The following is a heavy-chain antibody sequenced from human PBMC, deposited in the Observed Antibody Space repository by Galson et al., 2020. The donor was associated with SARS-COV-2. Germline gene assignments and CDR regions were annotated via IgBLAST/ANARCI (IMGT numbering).Heavy chain of an antibody. CDR2: FIHVFHTA. Sequence: PVKVSCKASGGTFSSSDVNWVRQAPGQGLEWLGGFIHVFHTATYAQKFKGRVKITADEPTTTAYMELTSLRSDDTAVYFCVRGEVQTLDYWGQGTLVTVSS. V-gene: IGHV1-69*13. CDR1: GGTFSSSD. D-gene: IGHD1-1*01. CDR3: VRGEVQTLDY. J-gene: IGHJ4*02.